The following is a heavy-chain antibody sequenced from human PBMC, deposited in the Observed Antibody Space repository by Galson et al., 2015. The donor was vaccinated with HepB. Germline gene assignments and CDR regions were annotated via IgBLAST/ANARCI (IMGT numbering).Heavy chain of an antibody. CDR2: IIPILGIA. CDR3: ARDLAVAGKGDFDC. Sequence: SVKVSCKASGGTFSSYAISWVRQAPGQGLEWMGRIIPILGIANYAQKFQGRVTITADKSTSTAYMELSSLRSEDTAVYYCARDLAVAGKGDFDCWGQGTLVTVSS. CDR1: GGTFSSYA. D-gene: IGHD6-19*01. V-gene: IGHV1-69*04. J-gene: IGHJ4*02.